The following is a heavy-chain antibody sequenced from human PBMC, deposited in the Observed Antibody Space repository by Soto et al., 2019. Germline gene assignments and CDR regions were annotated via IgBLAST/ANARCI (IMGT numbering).Heavy chain of an antibody. J-gene: IGHJ4*02. CDR2: IIPLYGTA. CDR3: ARRPQRIGPALYDFDS. CDR1: GGAFNTYT. D-gene: IGHD3-16*01. Sequence: QVQLLQSGAEVKKPGSSVNVFCKASGGAFNTYTFSWVRQAPGQGLEWVGGIIPLYGTAKYAQKFQGRVTISADASTSTGYMELTSLTTDDTAVYYCARRPQRIGPALYDFDSWGQGTRGTGSS. V-gene: IGHV1-69*01.